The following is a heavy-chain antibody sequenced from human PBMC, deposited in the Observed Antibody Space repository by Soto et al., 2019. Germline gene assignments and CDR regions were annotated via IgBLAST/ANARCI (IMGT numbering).Heavy chain of an antibody. D-gene: IGHD3-3*01. J-gene: IGHJ3*02. CDR2: IKSKTDGGTT. CDR3: TTRFLEWFSTWGAFDI. V-gene: IGHV3-15*07. CDR1: GFTFSNAC. Sequence: GGSLRLSCAASGFTFSNACMNWVRQAPGKGLEWVGRIKSKTDGGTTDYAAPVKGRFTTSRDDSKNTLYLQMNSLKTEDTAVYYCTTRFLEWFSTWGAFDIWGQGTMVTVSS.